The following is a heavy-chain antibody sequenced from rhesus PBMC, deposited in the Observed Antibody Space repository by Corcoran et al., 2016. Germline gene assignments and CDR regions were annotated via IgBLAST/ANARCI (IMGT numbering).Heavy chain of an antibody. D-gene: IGHD4-29*01. CDR3: ARDPYGSSYYFDY. Sequence: QLQLQESGPGLVKPSETLSLTCAVSGYSISSGYGWSWIRQPPGKGLEWIGYISYSGSTSYNPSLKSRVPISRDTSKNQFSLKLSSVTAADTAVYYCARDPYGSSYYFDYWGQGVLVTVSS. CDR1: GYSISSGYG. V-gene: IGHV4-122*02. J-gene: IGHJ4*01. CDR2: ISYSGST.